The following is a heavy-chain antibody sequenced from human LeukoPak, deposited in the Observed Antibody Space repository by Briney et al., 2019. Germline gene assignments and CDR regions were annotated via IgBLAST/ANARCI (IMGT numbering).Heavy chain of an antibody. CDR1: GFTFSSYS. V-gene: IGHV3-48*01. CDR2: ISSSSSTI. Sequence: PGGSLRPSCAASGFTFSSYSMNWVRQAAGKGLEWVSYISSSSSTIYYADSVKGRFTISRDNAKNSLYLQMNSLRAEDTAVYYCARSPDTAMVVYYYYYMDVWGKGTTVTVSS. J-gene: IGHJ6*03. CDR3: ARSPDTAMVVYYYYYMDV. D-gene: IGHD5-18*01.